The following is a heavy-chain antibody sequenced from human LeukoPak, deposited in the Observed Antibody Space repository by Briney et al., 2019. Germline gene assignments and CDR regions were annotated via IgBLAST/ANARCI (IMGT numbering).Heavy chain of an antibody. CDR2: IRSSASNI. V-gene: IGHV3-21*01. Sequence: GGSLRPSCAASGFTFSSPSMNWVRQAPGKGMEWVSSIRSSASNIYYADPVNGPFTSSRHNAENSLYHQMHRLRAEDTAVYSCARVLMVRGVMFDPWGQGTLVTVSS. D-gene: IGHD3-10*01. CDR1: GFTFSSPS. CDR3: ARVLMVRGVMFDP. J-gene: IGHJ5*02.